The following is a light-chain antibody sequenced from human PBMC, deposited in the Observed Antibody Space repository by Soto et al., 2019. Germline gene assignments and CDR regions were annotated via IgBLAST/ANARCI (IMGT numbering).Light chain of an antibody. CDR2: GNS. CDR1: SSNIVAEYD. CDR3: QSYDSTLGGSV. J-gene: IGLJ3*02. V-gene: IGLV1-40*01. Sequence: QSVLTQPPSVSGAPGQTVTISCTGSSSNIVAEYDVNWYRQSPGMAPQLLIYGNSDRPSGVPDRISGSKSGISASLAITGLRAEDESTYFCQSYDSTLGGSVFGGGTKLTVL.